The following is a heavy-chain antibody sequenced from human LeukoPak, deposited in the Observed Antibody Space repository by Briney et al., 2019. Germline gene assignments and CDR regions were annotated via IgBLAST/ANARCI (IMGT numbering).Heavy chain of an antibody. J-gene: IGHJ4*02. Sequence: PGGSLRLSCAASGFTFSSYWMNWVRQAPGKGLEWVANIKQDGTEKLYVDSVKGRFTISRDNAKNSLYLQMNSLRAEDTAVYFCAGGRGRLVDYWGQGMLVTVSS. D-gene: IGHD2-15*01. CDR1: GFTFSSYW. V-gene: IGHV3-7*01. CDR2: IKQDGTEK. CDR3: AGGRGRLVDY.